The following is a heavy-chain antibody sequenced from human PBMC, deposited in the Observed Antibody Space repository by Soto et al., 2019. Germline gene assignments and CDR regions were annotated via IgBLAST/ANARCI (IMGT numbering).Heavy chain of an antibody. D-gene: IGHD3-16*01. CDR2: ISYDGSNK. J-gene: IGHJ4*02. V-gene: IGHV3-30*18. CDR3: AKDSRFLGDYIWGSSSYYFDY. Sequence: GGSLRLSCAASGFTFSSYGMHWVRQAPGKGLEWVAVISYDGSNKYYADSVKGRFTISRDNSKNTLYLQMNSLRAADTALYYCAKDSRFLGDYIWGSSSYYFDYWGQGTLVTVSS. CDR1: GFTFSSYG.